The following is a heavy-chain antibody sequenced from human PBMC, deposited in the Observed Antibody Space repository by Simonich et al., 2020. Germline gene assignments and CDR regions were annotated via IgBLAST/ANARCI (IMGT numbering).Heavy chain of an antibody. CDR3: ARDYSNYDAFDI. CDR1: GFTFSSYW. Sequence: EVQLVESGGGLVQPGGSLRLSCAASGFTFSSYWMHWVRQAPGKGLVWVSRINSDGSSTSYADSVNGRFTSSRDNAKNTLYLQMNSLRAEDTAVYYCARDYSNYDAFDIWGQGTMVTVSS. J-gene: IGHJ3*02. CDR2: INSDGSST. D-gene: IGHD4-4*01. V-gene: IGHV3-74*01.